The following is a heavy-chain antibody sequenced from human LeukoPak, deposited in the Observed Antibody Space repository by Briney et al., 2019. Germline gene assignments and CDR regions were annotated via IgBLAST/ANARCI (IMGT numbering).Heavy chain of an antibody. D-gene: IGHD6-13*01. V-gene: IGHV7-4-1*02. Sequence: ASVKFSCKASGYTFTSYAINWVRQAPGQGLEWMGWINTNTGNPTYAQGFTGRFVFSLDTSVSAAYLQISSLKAEDTAVYYCARDVIAAAGTYNWFDPWGQGALVTVSS. CDR1: GYTFTSYA. CDR2: INTNTGNP. CDR3: ARDVIAAAGTYNWFDP. J-gene: IGHJ5*02.